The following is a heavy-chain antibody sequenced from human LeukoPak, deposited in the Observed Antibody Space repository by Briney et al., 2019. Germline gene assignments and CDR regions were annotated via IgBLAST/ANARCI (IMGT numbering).Heavy chain of an antibody. D-gene: IGHD6-19*01. J-gene: IGHJ4*02. CDR1: GFTFSSYA. CDR2: ISGSGGST. CDR3: AKETYSSGWYPYFDY. Sequence: GGSLRLSCVASGFTFSSYAMSWVRHAPGKGLEWGSGISGSGGSTYYADSVKGRFTISRDNSKNTLFLQMNSLRAEDTAVYYCAKETYSSGWYPYFDYWGQGTLVTVSS. V-gene: IGHV3-23*01.